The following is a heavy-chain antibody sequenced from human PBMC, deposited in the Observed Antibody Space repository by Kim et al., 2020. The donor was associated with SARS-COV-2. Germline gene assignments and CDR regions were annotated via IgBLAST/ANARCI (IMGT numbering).Heavy chain of an antibody. Sequence: SETLSLTCTVSGYSISSGYYWGWIRQPPGKGLEWIGSICHSGSTYYNPSLKSRVTISVDTSKNQFSLKLSSVTAADTAVYYGVLIGKYCGGDCYSFDYWGQGTLVTVSS. V-gene: IGHV4-38-2*02. J-gene: IGHJ4*02. CDR1: GYSISSGYY. D-gene: IGHD2-21*02. CDR3: VLIGKYCGGDCYSFDY. CDR2: ICHSGST.